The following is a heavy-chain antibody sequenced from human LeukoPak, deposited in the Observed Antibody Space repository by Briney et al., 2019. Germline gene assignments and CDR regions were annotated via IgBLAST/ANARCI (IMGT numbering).Heavy chain of an antibody. J-gene: IGHJ4*02. V-gene: IGHV1-24*01. D-gene: IGHD4-23*01. CDR1: GHILTTLS. CDR3: ATEDGGNPY. Sequence: ASVKVSCQVSGHILTTLSIHWVRQTPGKGLEWTGGFDPEDGETIYAQKSQGRVTMTEDTSTDTAYMELSSLRSEDTAVYYCATEDGGNPYWGQGTLVTVSS. CDR2: FDPEDGET.